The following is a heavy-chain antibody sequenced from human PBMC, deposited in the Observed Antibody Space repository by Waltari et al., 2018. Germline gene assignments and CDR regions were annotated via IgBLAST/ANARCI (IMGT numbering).Heavy chain of an antibody. CDR3: ARTYCRGGSCYPSEDTFRPRGRYYYGMDV. J-gene: IGHJ6*02. CDR1: GGTFSSYA. D-gene: IGHD2-15*01. CDR2: IIPFFGTT. Sequence: QVQLVQSGAEVKKPGSSVKVSCKASGGTFSSYAISWVRQAPGQGLEWMGGIIPFFGTTNSAQKFQGRVTITADESTSTAYMELSSLRSEDTAVYYCARTYCRGGSCYPSEDTFRPRGRYYYGMDVWGQGTTVTVSS. V-gene: IGHV1-69*01.